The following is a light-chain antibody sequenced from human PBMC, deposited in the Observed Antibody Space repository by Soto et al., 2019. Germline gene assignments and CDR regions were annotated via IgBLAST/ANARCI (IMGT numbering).Light chain of an antibody. J-gene: IGKJ1*01. CDR2: RAS. CDR3: QQHGGSFWT. CDR1: QSVRNDY. V-gene: IGKV3-20*01. Sequence: EIVLTQSPGTLSLSPGERATLSCRASQSVRNDYLVWYQQKPGQAPRLLIFRASNRATGIRGRLRGSGSGTDFTLTISRLEPEDVAVYYSQQHGGSFWTFGQGTKVDIK.